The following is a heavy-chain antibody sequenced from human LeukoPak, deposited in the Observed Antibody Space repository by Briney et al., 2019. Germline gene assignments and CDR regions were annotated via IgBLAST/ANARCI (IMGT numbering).Heavy chain of an antibody. CDR3: ARDQLDSGYEWLPSDDAFDI. J-gene: IGHJ3*02. CDR1: GGSISSSHYY. Sequence: SETLSLTCTVSGGSISSSHYYWGWIRQPPGKGLEWIGTISYSGSTYYNPSLQSRVTMSVDTSKNQFSPKLSSVTAADTAVYYCARDQLDSGYEWLPSDDAFDIWGQGTMVTVSS. CDR2: ISYSGST. V-gene: IGHV4-39*02. D-gene: IGHD5-12*01.